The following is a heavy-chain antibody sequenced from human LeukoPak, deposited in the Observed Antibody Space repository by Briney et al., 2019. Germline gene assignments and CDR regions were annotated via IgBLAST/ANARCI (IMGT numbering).Heavy chain of an antibody. J-gene: IGHJ6*02. D-gene: IGHD3-16*01. CDR2: IYSGGST. Sequence: GGSLRLSCAASGFTVSSNYMTWVRQAPGKGLEWVSVIYSGGSTYYADSVKGRFTISRDNAKNSLYLQMSNLRAEDTAVYFCARGGGLDVWGQGATVTVSS. CDR3: ARGGGLDV. V-gene: IGHV3-53*01. CDR1: GFTVSSNY.